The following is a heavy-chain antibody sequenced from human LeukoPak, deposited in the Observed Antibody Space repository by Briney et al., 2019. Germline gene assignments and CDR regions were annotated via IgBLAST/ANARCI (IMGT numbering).Heavy chain of an antibody. J-gene: IGHJ4*02. CDR3: ARSWDERLNFDY. V-gene: IGHV3-66*02. CDR1: GFTVSRNY. CDR2: IYSGGDT. D-gene: IGHD1-26*01. Sequence: GGSLRLSCAPSGFTVSRNYMNWVRQAPGKGLEGVSVIYSGGDTYYADSVKGRFTISRDNSKNTVYLQMDSLRAEDTAMYYCARSWDERLNFDYWGQGTLVTVSS.